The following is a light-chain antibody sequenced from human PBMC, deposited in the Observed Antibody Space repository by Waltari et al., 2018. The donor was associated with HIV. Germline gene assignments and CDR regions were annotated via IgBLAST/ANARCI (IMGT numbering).Light chain of an antibody. J-gene: IGLJ1*01. CDR1: ALPKQY. Sequence: SYELTQPPSVSVSPGQTARITCPGDALPKQYAYWYQQKPGQAPLLVIYKDNERPSGIPERFSVASSGTTVTLTISGVHTEDEADYYCQSADSTGSYPDVFGTGTKVTVL. V-gene: IGLV3-25*03. CDR2: KDN. CDR3: QSADSTGSYPDV.